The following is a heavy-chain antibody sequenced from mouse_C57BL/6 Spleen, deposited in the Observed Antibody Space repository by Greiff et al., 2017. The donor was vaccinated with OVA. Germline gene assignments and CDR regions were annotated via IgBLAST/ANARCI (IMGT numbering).Heavy chain of an antibody. V-gene: IGHV2-2*01. D-gene: IGHD2-3*01. CDR3: ARNDDGYLTKNAMDY. Sequence: QVQLKESGPGLVQPSQSLSITCTVSGFSLTSYGVHWVRQSPGKGLEWLGVIWSGGSTDYNAAFISRLSISKDNSKSQVFFKMNSLQADDTAIYYWARNDDGYLTKNAMDYWGQGTSVTVSS. J-gene: IGHJ4*01. CDR1: GFSLTSYG. CDR2: IWSGGST.